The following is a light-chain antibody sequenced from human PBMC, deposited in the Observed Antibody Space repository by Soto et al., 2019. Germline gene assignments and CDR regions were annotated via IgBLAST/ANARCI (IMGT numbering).Light chain of an antibody. CDR1: QSISSW. CDR3: QQYTNYPWT. J-gene: IGKJ1*01. CDR2: DVF. Sequence: DIPMTQSPPTLSASVGDRVTITCRASQSISSWLAWYQQRPGKAPNLLIYDVFSLESGVPSRFSGSGSGTEFTLTISSLQPDDFATYYCQQYTNYPWTFGQGTKVEIK. V-gene: IGKV1-5*01.